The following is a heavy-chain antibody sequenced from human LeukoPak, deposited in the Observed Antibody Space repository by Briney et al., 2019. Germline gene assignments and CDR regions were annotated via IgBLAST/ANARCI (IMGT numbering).Heavy chain of an antibody. D-gene: IGHD3-9*01. Sequence: ASVKVSCKASGYTFTGYYMHWVRQAPGQGREWMGWINPTSGGTNYAQKFRGRVTMTRDTSISTAYMELSSLRSDDTAVYHCARRVSNYAIWTGLCDYWGQGTLVTVSS. CDR2: INPTSGGT. J-gene: IGHJ4*02. CDR3: ARRVSNYAIWTGLCDY. V-gene: IGHV1-2*02. CDR1: GYTFTGYY.